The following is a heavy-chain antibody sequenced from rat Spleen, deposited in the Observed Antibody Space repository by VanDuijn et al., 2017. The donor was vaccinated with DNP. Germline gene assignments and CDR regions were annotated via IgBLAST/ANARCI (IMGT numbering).Heavy chain of an antibody. CDR1: GFPFSDAW. V-gene: IGHV6-8*01. Sequence: EVQVLESGGGLVQPGSSLKLSCATSGFPFSDAWMHWVRQSPEKQLEWVAQIKAKSKNYAIYYAESVKGRFIISRDDSKSSVYLQMNNLKEEDTAIYYCSVFGLYNWFAYWGQGTLVTVSS. CDR3: SVFGLYNWFAY. D-gene: IGHD4-3*01. CDR2: IKAKSKNYAI. J-gene: IGHJ3*01.